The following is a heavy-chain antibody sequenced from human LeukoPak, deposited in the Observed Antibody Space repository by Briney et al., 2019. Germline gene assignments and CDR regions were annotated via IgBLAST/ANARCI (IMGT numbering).Heavy chain of an antibody. D-gene: IGHD2-15*01. Sequence: SETLSLTCTVSGGSISSGDYYWSWIRQPPGKGLEWIGYIYYSGSTYYNPSLKSRVTISVDTSKNQFSLKLSSVTAADTAVYYCARVSVGYCSGGSCYPHYFDYWGQGTLVTVSS. J-gene: IGHJ4*02. CDR3: ARVSVGYCSGGSCYPHYFDY. V-gene: IGHV4-30-4*01. CDR2: IYYSGST. CDR1: GGSISSGDYY.